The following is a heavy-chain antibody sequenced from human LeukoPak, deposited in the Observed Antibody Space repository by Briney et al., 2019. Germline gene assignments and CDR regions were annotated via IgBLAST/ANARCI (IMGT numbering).Heavy chain of an antibody. V-gene: IGHV4-34*01. CDR1: GGSFSGYY. Sequence: SETLSLTCAVYGGSFSGYYWSWIRQPPGKGLEWIGEINHSGSTNYNPSLKSRVTISVDTSKNQFSLKLSSVTAADTAVYYCARGKYYCDSSGSKRGSYFDYWGQGTLVTVSS. CDR3: ARGKYYCDSSGSKRGSYFDY. D-gene: IGHD3-22*01. CDR2: INHSGST. J-gene: IGHJ4*02.